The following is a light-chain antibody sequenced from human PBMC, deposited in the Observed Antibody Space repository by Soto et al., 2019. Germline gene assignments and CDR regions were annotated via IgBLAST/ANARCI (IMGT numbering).Light chain of an antibody. CDR1: QSISTE. J-gene: IGKJ2*01. CDR2: SAS. CDR3: QQGHNWPLT. Sequence: EIVMTQSPATLSVSPGERATLSCRASQSISTELAWYQQKPGQPPRLLIYSASTRATGVPARFTGSVSGSEFTLTISGLQSEDVAVYYCQQGHNWPLTFGQGTRLEI. V-gene: IGKV3-15*01.